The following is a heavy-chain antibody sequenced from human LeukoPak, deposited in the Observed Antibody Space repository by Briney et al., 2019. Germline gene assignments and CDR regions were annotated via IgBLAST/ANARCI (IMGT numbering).Heavy chain of an antibody. CDR1: GVSISSSNSY. V-gene: IGHV4-39*02. J-gene: IGHJ4*02. CDR3: AREAFSSGYYDDY. Sequence: PSETLSLTCTVSGVSISSSNSYWGWIRQPPGKGLEWIGSIYYSGNTYHNASLKSQVSISIDTSKNQFSLKLSSVTAADTAVYYCAREAFSSGYYDDYWGQGTLVTVSS. CDR2: IYYSGNT. D-gene: IGHD3-22*01.